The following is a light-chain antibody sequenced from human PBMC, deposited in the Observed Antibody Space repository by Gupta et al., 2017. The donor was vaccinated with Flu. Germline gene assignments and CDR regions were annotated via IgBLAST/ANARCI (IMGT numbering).Light chain of an antibody. CDR3: QKWVPSSRWV. CDR1: SGRTMDA. Sequence: QLVLTPSPSASAALGASVTLTCTLNSGRTMDAIAWNQHRPEGGPRYWKQVNYESSHKKGDGVPDRFSGSSSGTARSLTISRPRAEDDAYYHCQKWVPSSRWVFGTGTKVTVL. CDR2: VNYESSH. V-gene: IGLV4-69*01. J-gene: IGLJ1*01.